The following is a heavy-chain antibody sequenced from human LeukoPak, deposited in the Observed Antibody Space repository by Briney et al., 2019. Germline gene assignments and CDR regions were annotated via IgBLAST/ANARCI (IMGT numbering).Heavy chain of an antibody. V-gene: IGHV3-30*18. CDR1: GFTFSSYG. CDR2: ISYDGRNK. D-gene: IGHD2-2*01. CDR3: AKERFCGSTSGGFDF. J-gene: IGHJ4*02. Sequence: GGSLRLSCAASGFTFSSYGMHWVRQAPGKGLEWVAVISYDGRNKYYADSVKGRFTISRDNSKNTLSLQMNSLRAEDTAIYYCAKERFCGSTSGGFDFWAREPLVTVPS.